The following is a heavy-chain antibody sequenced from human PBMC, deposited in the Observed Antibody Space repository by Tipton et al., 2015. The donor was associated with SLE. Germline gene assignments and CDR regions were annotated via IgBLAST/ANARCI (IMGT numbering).Heavy chain of an antibody. Sequence: QVQLVQSGVEVKKPGASVKVSCKASGYTFNDYYIHWVRQAPGQGLEWMGLINRNSGGTRYAQKFQGRVTLTRDTSIGTAYMEVNRLSSDDTALYYCIYEVAETCYFDYWGQGTLVTVSS. D-gene: IGHD2-15*01. V-gene: IGHV1-2*02. CDR3: IYEVAETCYFDY. CDR1: GYTFNDYY. J-gene: IGHJ4*02. CDR2: INRNSGGT.